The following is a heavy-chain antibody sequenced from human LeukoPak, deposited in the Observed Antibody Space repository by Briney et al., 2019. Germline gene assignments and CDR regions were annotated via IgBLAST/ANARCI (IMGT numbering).Heavy chain of an antibody. V-gene: IGHV1-8*01. CDR2: INPNSGNT. D-gene: IGHD3-22*01. CDR1: GYTFTSYD. CDR3: ARGHGVWYCLDSSGSVFDY. Sequence: ASVRVSCTASGYTFTSYDINWVRQATGQGLEWMGWINPNSGNTGYAQTFQGRVTITSNTSISTAYMELSSLRSEDTAVYYCARGHGVWYCLDSSGSVFDYWGQGAQVAVSS. J-gene: IGHJ4*02.